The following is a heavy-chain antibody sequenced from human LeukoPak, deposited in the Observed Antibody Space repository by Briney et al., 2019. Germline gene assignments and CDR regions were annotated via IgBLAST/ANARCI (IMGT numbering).Heavy chain of an antibody. CDR2: IYTSAST. V-gene: IGHV4-61*02. CDR1: GGSISSGSYY. CDR3: AREDRGYYSSGWFDP. Sequence: SETLSLTCTVPGGSISSGSYYWSWIRQPAGKGLEWIGRIYTSASTYYNPSLKSRVTMSVDTSKIQFSLKLSSVTAADTAVYYCAREDRGYYSSGWFDPWGQGTLVTVSS. J-gene: IGHJ5*02. D-gene: IGHD3-22*01.